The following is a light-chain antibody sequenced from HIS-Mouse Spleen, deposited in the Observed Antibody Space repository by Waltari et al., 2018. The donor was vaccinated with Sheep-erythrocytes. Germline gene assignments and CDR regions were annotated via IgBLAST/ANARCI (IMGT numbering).Light chain of an antibody. CDR1: QSVSSSY. V-gene: IGKV3-20*01. CDR2: GAS. J-gene: IGKJ1*01. CDR3: QQYGSSLRT. Sequence: EIVLTQSPGTLSLSPGERATLSCRASQSVSSSYLAWYQHKPGQAPRLLIYGASSRATGIPDRFRGSGSGTDFTLTISRLEPEDFAVYYCQQYGSSLRTFGQGTKVEIK.